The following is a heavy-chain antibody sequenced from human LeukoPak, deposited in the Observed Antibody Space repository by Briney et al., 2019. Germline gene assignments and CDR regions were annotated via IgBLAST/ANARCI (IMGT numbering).Heavy chain of an antibody. CDR3: ARSGSSGARAHFQH. D-gene: IGHD6-19*01. Sequence: GASVKVSCKASGYTFTGYYMHWVRQAPGQGLEWMGWINPNSGGTSYAQKFQGRVTMTRDTSNSTAYMELSRLRSDDTAVYYCARSGSSGARAHFQHWGQGTLVTVSS. V-gene: IGHV1-2*02. CDR1: GYTFTGYY. J-gene: IGHJ1*01. CDR2: INPNSGGT.